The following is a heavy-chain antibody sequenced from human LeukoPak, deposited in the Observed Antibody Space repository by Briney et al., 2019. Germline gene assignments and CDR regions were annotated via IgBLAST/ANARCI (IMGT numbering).Heavy chain of an antibody. D-gene: IGHD4-11*01. CDR3: ARLRGNYFPDY. Sequence: SETLSLTCTVSGGSISGYYWSWVRQPPGKGLEWIGYIYYIGSTNYNPSLKSRVTISVDTSKNQFSLKLSSVTAADTAVYYCARLRGNYFPDYWGQGILATVSS. CDR2: IYYIGST. J-gene: IGHJ4*02. CDR1: GGSISGYY. V-gene: IGHV4-59*01.